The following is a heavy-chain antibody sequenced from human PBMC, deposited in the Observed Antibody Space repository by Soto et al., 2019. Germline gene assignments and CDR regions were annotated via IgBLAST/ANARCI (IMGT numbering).Heavy chain of an antibody. J-gene: IGHJ4*02. V-gene: IGHV4-31*03. CDR2: IYYSGNT. D-gene: IGHD3-10*01. CDR3: ARGAGSLDY. Sequence: QVQLQESGPGLVKPSQTLSLTCTVSGSSISSGGYYWSWVRQHPGKGLEWIGYIYIYYSGNTYYNPSLKIRVTISGDTSKNQFSLELSSVTAADTAVYFCARGAGSLDYWGQGTLVTVSS. CDR1: GSSISSGGYY.